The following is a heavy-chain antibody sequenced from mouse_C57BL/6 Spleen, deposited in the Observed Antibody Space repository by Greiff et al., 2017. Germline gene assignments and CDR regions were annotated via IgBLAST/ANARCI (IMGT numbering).Heavy chain of an antibody. D-gene: IGHD1-1*01. CDR2: IYPSDSET. Sequence: VQLQQPGAELVRPGSSVKLSCKASGYTFTSYWMDWVKQRPGQGLEWIGNIYPSDSETHYNQKFKDKATLTVDKSSSTAYMQLSSLTSEDSAVYYCARSYYYGTLSFDYWGQGTTLTVSS. CDR1: GYTFTSYW. V-gene: IGHV1-61*01. J-gene: IGHJ2*01. CDR3: ARSYYYGTLSFDY.